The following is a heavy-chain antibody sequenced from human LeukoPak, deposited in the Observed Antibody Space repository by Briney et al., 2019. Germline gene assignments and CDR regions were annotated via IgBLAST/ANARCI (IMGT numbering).Heavy chain of an antibody. Sequence: PSETLSLTCTVPGDSVSNSPYYWGWVRQPPGKGLEWIGAISYGGTTYSSPSLRSRVTMDLDKSRNRFSLKLTSVTAADTAVYYCGGNNFYRFQYWGQGALVTVSS. J-gene: IGHJ4*02. CDR1: GDSVSNSPYY. V-gene: IGHV4-39*01. D-gene: IGHD5-24*01. CDR2: ISYGGTT. CDR3: GGNNFYRFQY.